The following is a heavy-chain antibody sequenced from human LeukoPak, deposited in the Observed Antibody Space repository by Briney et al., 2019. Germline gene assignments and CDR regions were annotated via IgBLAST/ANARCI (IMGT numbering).Heavy chain of an antibody. V-gene: IGHV3-48*01. J-gene: IGHJ4*02. D-gene: IGHD2-2*01. CDR3: GRDTKYPFEN. CDR1: GFTFSDYS. CDR2: VGISSGNT. Sequence: GGSLRLSCAASGFTFSDYSMNWVRQAPGKGLEWISYVGISSGNTKYADSVKGRFTISGDKAKNSLYLQMNSLRVEDTAVYYCGRDTKYPFENGGQGTLVTVSS.